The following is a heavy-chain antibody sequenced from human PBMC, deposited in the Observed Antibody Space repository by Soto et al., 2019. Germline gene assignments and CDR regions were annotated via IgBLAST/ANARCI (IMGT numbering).Heavy chain of an antibody. Sequence: EVQLVESGGGLVQPGGSLRLSCAASGFTFSNYWMYWVRQAPGKGLEWVSRINSDGSVSSHADSVKGRLTISRDNVKNTLYLHMDSLRADDTAVYYCARGECVGGTCCSLAGSFYYYMDVWGKGTTVTVFS. J-gene: IGHJ6*03. CDR3: ARGECVGGTCCSLAGSFYYYMDV. CDR2: INSDGSVS. D-gene: IGHD2-15*01. V-gene: IGHV3-74*02. CDR1: GFTFSNYW.